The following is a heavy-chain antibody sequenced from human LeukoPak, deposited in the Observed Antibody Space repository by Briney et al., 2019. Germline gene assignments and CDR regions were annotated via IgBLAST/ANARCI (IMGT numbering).Heavy chain of an antibody. V-gene: IGHV4-4*07. CDR2: IYTSGST. Sequence: GSLRLSCAASGFSFNNYAMSWIRQPAGKGLEWIGRIYTSGSTNYNPSLKSRVTISVDTSKNQFSLKLSSVTAADTAVYYCARLRWVRGVLSHKSLHFDYWGQGTLVTVSS. J-gene: IGHJ4*02. CDR3: ARLRWVRGVLSHKSLHFDY. D-gene: IGHD3-10*01. CDR1: GFSFNNYA.